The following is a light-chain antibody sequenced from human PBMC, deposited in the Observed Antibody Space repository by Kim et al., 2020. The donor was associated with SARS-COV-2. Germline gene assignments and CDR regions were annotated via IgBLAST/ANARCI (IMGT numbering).Light chain of an antibody. CDR1: SIDVGSYNL. J-gene: IGLJ1*01. V-gene: IGLV2-23*02. CDR2: EVS. CDR3: CSYAGSSTYV. Sequence: GQSITISCTGTSIDVGSYNLVSWYQQHPGKAPKLMIYEVSKRPSGVSNRFSGSKSGNTASLTISGLQAEDEADYYCCSYAGSSTYVFGTGTKVTVL.